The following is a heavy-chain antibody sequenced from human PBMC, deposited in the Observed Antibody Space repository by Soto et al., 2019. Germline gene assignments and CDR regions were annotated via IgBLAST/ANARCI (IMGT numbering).Heavy chain of an antibody. CDR1: GGSIISASYS. J-gene: IGHJ5*02. CDR3: AREDAARIERWFDA. Sequence: QVQLQESGPRLVKPSQTLSLSCAVSGGSIISASYSWNWIRQSPGRVLEWIGHIYSSGSTYYNPSLKSRVSISVDTSNTQFSLKLTSVTAADTAVYFCAREDAARIERWFDAWGQGILVTVSS. V-gene: IGHV4-31*11. CDR2: IYSSGST. D-gene: IGHD6-6*01.